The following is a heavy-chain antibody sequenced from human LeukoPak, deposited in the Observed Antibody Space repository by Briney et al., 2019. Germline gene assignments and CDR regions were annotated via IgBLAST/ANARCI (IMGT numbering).Heavy chain of an antibody. CDR3: ARVGEATAFDY. CDR2: ISSNGGNT. D-gene: IGHD5-12*01. CDR1: GFIFRDYS. J-gene: IGHJ4*02. Sequence: GGSLRLSCAASGFIFRDYSMHWVRQAPGKGLEYVSAISSNGGNTYHANSVKDRFAISRDNSKNMLYLQMGRLRAEDTAVYYCARVGEATAFDYWGQGTLVTVSS. V-gene: IGHV3-64*01.